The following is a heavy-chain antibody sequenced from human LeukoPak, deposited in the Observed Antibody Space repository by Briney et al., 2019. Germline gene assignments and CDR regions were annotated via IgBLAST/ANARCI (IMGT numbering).Heavy chain of an antibody. CDR2: ISSSSSYI. D-gene: IGHD2-2*01. CDR1: GFTFSSYS. V-gene: IGHV3-21*01. CDR3: ARAGGYCSSTSCYLTAFDI. Sequence: GGSLRLSCAASGFTFSSYSMNWVRQAPGKGLVWVSSISSSSSYIYYADSVKGRFTISRDNAKNSLYLQMNSLRAEDTAVYYCARAGGYCSSTSCYLTAFDIWGQGTMVTVSS. J-gene: IGHJ3*02.